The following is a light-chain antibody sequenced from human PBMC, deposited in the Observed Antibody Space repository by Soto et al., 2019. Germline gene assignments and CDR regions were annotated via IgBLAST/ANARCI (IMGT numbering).Light chain of an antibody. CDR1: SSDIGSYDL. J-gene: IGLJ1*01. CDR3: RSYRSTNTYV. V-gene: IGLV2-14*02. Sequence: QSALTQPASVSGSPGQSITISCTGTSSDIGSYDLVSWYQQHPGTAPKLIIYEVSNRPSGVSNRFSGSKSGNTASLTISGLQAEDESDYYCRSYRSTNTYVFGTGTKV. CDR2: EVS.